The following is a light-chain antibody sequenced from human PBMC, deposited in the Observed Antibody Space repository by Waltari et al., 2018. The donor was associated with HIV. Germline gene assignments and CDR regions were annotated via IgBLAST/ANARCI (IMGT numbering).Light chain of an antibody. CDR3: QSYDSSLSGSV. Sequence: QSVLTQPPSVSGAPGQRVTISCTGSSSNIGAGCGVHWYQQLPGTAPKLLIYGNSNRPSGVPDRFSGSKSGTSASLAITGLQAEDEADYYCQSYDSSLSGSVFGGGTKLTVL. J-gene: IGLJ3*02. V-gene: IGLV1-40*01. CDR2: GNS. CDR1: SSNIGAGCG.